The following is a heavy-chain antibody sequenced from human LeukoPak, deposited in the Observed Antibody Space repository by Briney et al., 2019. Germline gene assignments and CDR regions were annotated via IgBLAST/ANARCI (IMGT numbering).Heavy chain of an antibody. CDR2: INHSVST. V-gene: IGHV4-34*01. Sequence: SETLSLPCAVYGGSFSGYYWSWIRQPPGKGLEWIGEINHSVSTNYNSSLKSRVTISVDTSKNQFSLKLSSVTTADTAVYYCARVEEGYGSGRRGNFYYYYMDVWGKGTTVTISS. CDR3: ARVEEGYGSGRRGNFYYYYMDV. D-gene: IGHD3-10*01. CDR1: GGSFSGYY. J-gene: IGHJ6*03.